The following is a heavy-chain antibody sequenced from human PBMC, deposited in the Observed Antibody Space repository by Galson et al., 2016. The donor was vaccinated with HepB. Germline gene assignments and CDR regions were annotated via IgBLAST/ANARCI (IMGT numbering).Heavy chain of an antibody. V-gene: IGHV1-69*06. CDR3: AGGAGKSWYFYL. D-gene: IGHD6-19*01. J-gene: IGHJ2*01. Sequence: SVKVSCKASGGTFSNYPISWVRQAPGEGLEWMGGIIPTFGTPTYAQKFHGGVTISASTFTSTAYMDLSVLRSEDTAVYYCAGGAGKSWYFYLWGRGTQVTVSS. CDR2: IIPTFGTP. CDR1: GGTFSNYP.